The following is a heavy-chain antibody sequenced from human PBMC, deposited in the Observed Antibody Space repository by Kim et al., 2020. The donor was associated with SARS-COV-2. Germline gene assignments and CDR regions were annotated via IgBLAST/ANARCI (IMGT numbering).Heavy chain of an antibody. J-gene: IGHJ4*01. D-gene: IGHD3-3*01. CDR3: ARAQFVLRFLEWLLDYFD. CDR2: IYSGGST. V-gene: IGHV3-53*01. Sequence: GGSLRLSCAASGFTVSSNYMSWVRQAPGKGLEWVSVIYSGGSTYYADSVKDRFTISRDNSKNTLYLQMNSLRAEDTAVYYCARAQFVLRFLEWLLDYFD. CDR1: GFTVSSNY.